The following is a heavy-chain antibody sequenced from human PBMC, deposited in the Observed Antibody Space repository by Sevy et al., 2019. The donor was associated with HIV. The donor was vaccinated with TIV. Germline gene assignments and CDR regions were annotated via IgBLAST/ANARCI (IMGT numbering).Heavy chain of an antibody. Sequence: GGSLRLSCAASGFTFSSYGMHWVRQAPGKGLEWVAVIWYDGSNKYYADSVKGRFTISRDNSKNTLYLQMNSLRAEDTAVYYCARDLVDIVVVPAAVYYYYYGMDVWGQGTTVTVSS. V-gene: IGHV3-33*01. J-gene: IGHJ6*02. CDR3: ARDLVDIVVVPAAVYYYYYGMDV. CDR2: IWYDGSNK. D-gene: IGHD2-2*03. CDR1: GFTFSSYG.